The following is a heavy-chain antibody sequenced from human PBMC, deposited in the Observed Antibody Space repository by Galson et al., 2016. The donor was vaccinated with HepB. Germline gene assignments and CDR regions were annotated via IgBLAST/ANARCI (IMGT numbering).Heavy chain of an antibody. Sequence: CAISGDSVTNDETTWNWIRQSPSRGLEWLGRTYYRSQWFIEYAVSVKSRITINSDTSRNQFSLQLDSVTPDDTAAYFCTRGYMQTGMNVWGQGTTVTVSS. CDR1: GDSVTNDETT. CDR2: TYYRSQWFI. V-gene: IGHV6-1*01. CDR3: TRGYMQTGMNV. J-gene: IGHJ6*02. D-gene: IGHD5-18*01.